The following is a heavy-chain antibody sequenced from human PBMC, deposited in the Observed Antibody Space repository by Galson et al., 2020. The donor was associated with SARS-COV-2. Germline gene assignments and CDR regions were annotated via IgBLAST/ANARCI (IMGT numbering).Heavy chain of an antibody. CDR2: IDPSDSYT. CDR3: ARLTRYCSGGSCYDYFDY. Sequence: GESLKISCKGSGYSFTSYWISWVRQMPGKGLEWMGRIDPSDSYTNYSPSFQGHVTISADKSISTAYLQWSSLKASDTAMYYCARLTRYCSGGSCYDYFDYWGQGTLVTVSS. J-gene: IGHJ4*02. D-gene: IGHD2-15*01. CDR1: GYSFTSYW. V-gene: IGHV5-10-1*01.